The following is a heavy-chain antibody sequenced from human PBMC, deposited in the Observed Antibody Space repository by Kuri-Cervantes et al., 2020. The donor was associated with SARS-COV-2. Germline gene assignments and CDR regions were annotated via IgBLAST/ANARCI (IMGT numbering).Heavy chain of an antibody. J-gene: IGHJ4*02. CDR2: ISSSSSYI. V-gene: IGHV3-21*04. D-gene: IGHD4-11*01. Sequence: GESLKISCAASGFTFSSYSMNWVRQAPGKGLEWVSSISSSSSYIYYADSVEGRFTISRDNAKNSLYLQMNSLRAEDTALYYCARGGGGLSNFDYFDYWGQGTLVTVSS. CDR1: GFTFSSYS. CDR3: ARGGGGLSNFDYFDY.